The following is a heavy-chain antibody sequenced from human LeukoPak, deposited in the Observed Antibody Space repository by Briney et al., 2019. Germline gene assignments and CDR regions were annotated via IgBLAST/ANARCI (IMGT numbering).Heavy chain of an antibody. J-gene: IGHJ5*02. D-gene: IGHD4/OR15-4a*01. Sequence: GGSLRLSCAASGFTFSSYAMSWVRQAPGKGLEWVSAISGSGGSTYYADSVKGRFTISRGNSKNTLYLQMNSLRAEDMAVYYCANILTSWFDPWGQGTLVTVSS. CDR2: ISGSGGST. CDR1: GFTFSSYA. CDR3: ANILTSWFDP. V-gene: IGHV3-23*01.